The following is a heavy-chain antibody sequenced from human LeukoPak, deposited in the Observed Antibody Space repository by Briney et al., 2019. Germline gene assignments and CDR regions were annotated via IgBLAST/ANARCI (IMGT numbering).Heavy chain of an antibody. J-gene: IGHJ4*02. CDR1: GFIFSNYG. CDR3: VRAGALVIREYYFDY. V-gene: IGHV3-33*01. Sequence: GGSLRLSCAASGFIFSNYGMHWVRQAPGKGLEWVAVIWYDGSNRYYADSVKGRFTISRDNSENTLYLQMNSLRAEDTAVYYCVRAGALVIREYYFDYWGQGTLVTVSS. D-gene: IGHD3-9*01. CDR2: IWYDGSNR.